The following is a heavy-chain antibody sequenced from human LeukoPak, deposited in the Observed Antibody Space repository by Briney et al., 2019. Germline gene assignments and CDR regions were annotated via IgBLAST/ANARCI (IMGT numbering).Heavy chain of an antibody. CDR2: IRTHNGDK. D-gene: IGHD3-9*01. CDR3: ARGRDTERLDWFDP. J-gene: IGHJ5*02. CDR1: GYTFTSYI. Sequence: AASVKVSCKTSGYTFTSYIITWVRQAPGQGLEWMGWIRTHNGDKAYARKLQGRVTLTTDTSTSTAYMELRSLTSDDTAVYYCARGRDTERLDWFDPWGQGTLVTVSS. V-gene: IGHV1-18*01.